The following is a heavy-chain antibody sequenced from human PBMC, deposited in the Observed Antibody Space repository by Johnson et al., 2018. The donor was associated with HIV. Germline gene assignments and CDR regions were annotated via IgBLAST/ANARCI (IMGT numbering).Heavy chain of an antibody. CDR1: GFAFSSFA. D-gene: IGHD6-19*01. CDR3: AKTVRQWLVRNDACAI. J-gene: IGHJ3*02. CDR2: ISGSGGST. Sequence: VQLVESGGGLVQPGGSLRLSCAASGFAFSSFAVHWVRQAPGKGLEWVSAISGSGGSTYYADSVKGRFTISRDNSKKTLSLQMNSLGAEHTAVYYCAKTVRQWLVRNDACAIWGQGTIVTVSS. V-gene: IGHV3-23*04.